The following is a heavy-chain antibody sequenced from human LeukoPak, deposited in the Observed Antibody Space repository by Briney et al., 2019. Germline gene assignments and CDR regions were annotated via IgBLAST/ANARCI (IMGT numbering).Heavy chain of an antibody. CDR1: GYTFTSYG. Sequence: ASVKVSCKASGYTFTSYGISWVRQAPGQGLEWMGWISAYNGNTNYAQKLQGRVTMTTDTSTSTAYMELRSLRSDDTAVYYCARHSYSSSWFSNDAFDIWGQGTMVTVSS. D-gene: IGHD6-13*01. J-gene: IGHJ3*02. CDR2: ISAYNGNT. V-gene: IGHV1-18*01. CDR3: ARHSYSSSWFSNDAFDI.